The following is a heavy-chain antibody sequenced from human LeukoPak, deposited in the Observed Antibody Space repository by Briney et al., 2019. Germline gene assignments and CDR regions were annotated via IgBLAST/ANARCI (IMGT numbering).Heavy chain of an antibody. CDR1: AFTLSDYY. CDR2: ISSSGSTI. V-gene: IGHV3-11*01. D-gene: IGHD2-2*01. Sequence: PGGSLRLSCAASAFTLSDYYMSWLRQAPGKGLEWASYISSSGSTIYYADSVKGRFTISRDNAKNSLYLQMNSLRAEDTDVYYCARDIGTSYNWFDPWGQGTLVTVSS. J-gene: IGHJ5*02. CDR3: ARDIGTSYNWFDP.